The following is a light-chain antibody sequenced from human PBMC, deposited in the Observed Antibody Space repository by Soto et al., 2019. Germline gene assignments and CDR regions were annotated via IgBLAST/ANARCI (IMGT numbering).Light chain of an antibody. CDR3: TSYTTTSTVI. CDR1: SSAVGGYNY. V-gene: IGLV2-14*03. Sequence: QSALTQPASVSGSPGQSITISCTGTSSAVGGYNYVSWYQQHPGKAPKLLIYDVNNRPSGVSNRFSGSKSGNTASLTISGLQAEDEADYYCTSYTTTSTVIFGGGTQLTVL. CDR2: DVN. J-gene: IGLJ2*01.